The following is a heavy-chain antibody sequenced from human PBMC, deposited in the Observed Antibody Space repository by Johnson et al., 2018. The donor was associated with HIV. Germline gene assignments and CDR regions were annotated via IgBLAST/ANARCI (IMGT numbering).Heavy chain of an antibody. CDR2: ISSSGKST. CDR3: GREEGSDILTRGDAFDI. V-gene: IGHV3-11*04. J-gene: IGHJ3*02. D-gene: IGHD3-9*01. Sequence: QVQLVESGGGVVRPGGSLRLSCAASGFTFRDYYMSWIRQAPGKGLEWVSYISSSGKSTNYADSVKGRFTISRDNAKNSLSLQMNSLRAEDTAIYYCGREEGSDILTRGDAFDIWGQGTMVAVSS. CDR1: GFTFRDYY.